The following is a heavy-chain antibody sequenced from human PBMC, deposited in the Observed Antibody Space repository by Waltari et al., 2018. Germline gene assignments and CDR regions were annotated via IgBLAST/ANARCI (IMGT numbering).Heavy chain of an antibody. Sequence: EVQLVGCGGGWVQPGGSLRLPCAASGFPFGSYGMNWVRQAPGKGLEWISYISGSGTTIYYADSVKGRFTISRDDAENSLYLQMNSLRAEDTALYYCARRFDSWGQGTRVTVSS. V-gene: IGHV3-48*03. J-gene: IGHJ4*02. CDR3: ARRFDS. CDR1: GFPFGSYG. CDR2: ISGSGTTI.